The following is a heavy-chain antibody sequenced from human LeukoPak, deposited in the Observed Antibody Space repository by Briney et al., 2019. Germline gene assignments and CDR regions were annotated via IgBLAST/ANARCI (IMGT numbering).Heavy chain of an antibody. CDR3: ARDAIRFSGSYQFDY. Sequence: ASVKVSCKASEYTFTGYYMHWVRQAPGQGLEWMGWINPNSGGTNYAQKFQGRVTMTRDMSTSTVYMEPSSLRSEDTAVYYCARDAIRFSGSYQFDYWGQGTLVTVSS. V-gene: IGHV1-2*02. CDR2: INPNSGGT. CDR1: EYTFTGYY. D-gene: IGHD1-26*01. J-gene: IGHJ4*02.